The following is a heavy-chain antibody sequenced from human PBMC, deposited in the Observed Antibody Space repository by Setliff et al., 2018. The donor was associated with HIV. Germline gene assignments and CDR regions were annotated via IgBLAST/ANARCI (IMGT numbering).Heavy chain of an antibody. CDR3: AKGSGYYESAFDI. D-gene: IGHD3-22*01. Sequence: ASVKVSCVASGFTFSNYAMSWVRQAPGKGLEWVSAISGGGGTTYYADSVKGRFTISRDNSKNTLYLKMNSLRAEDTAVYYCAKGSGYYESAFDIWGQGTMVTVSS. CDR2: ISGGGGTT. V-gene: IGHV3-23*01. J-gene: IGHJ3*02. CDR1: GFTFSNYA.